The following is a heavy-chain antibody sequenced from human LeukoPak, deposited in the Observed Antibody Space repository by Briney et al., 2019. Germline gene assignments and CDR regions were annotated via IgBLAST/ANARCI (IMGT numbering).Heavy chain of an antibody. CDR3: ARGPGPWMATTSWAYYFDY. V-gene: IGHV1-8*02. CDR1: GYTFTSYY. J-gene: IGHJ4*02. CDR2: MNPNSGNT. Sequence: ASVKVSCKASGYTFTSYYMHWVRQAPGQGLEWMGWMNPNSGNTGYAQKFQGRVTMTRNTSISTAYMELSSLRSEDTAVYYCARGPGPWMATTSWAYYFDYWGQGTLVTVSS. D-gene: IGHD5-12*01.